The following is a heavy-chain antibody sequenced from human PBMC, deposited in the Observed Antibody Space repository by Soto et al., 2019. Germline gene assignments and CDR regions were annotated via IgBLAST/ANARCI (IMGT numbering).Heavy chain of an antibody. J-gene: IGHJ4*02. Sequence: QVQLQESGPGLVKPSETLSLTCTVSGDSISTYYWSWIRQPPGKGLEWIGSIYYSGTTKYNPSLKSRGAISVDTSEKQFSLKLNSVTAADKAVYYCARGRVGWLASQFDYWGQGTLVNVSS. CDR3: ARGRVGWLASQFDY. D-gene: IGHD6-19*01. CDR2: IYYSGTT. CDR1: GDSISTYY. V-gene: IGHV4-59*01.